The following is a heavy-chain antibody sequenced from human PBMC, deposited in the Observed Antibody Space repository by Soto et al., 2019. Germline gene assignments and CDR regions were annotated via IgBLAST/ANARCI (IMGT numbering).Heavy chain of an antibody. CDR1: GFTFSSYA. D-gene: IGHD6-6*01. CDR3: ASLEYSSSPYPFDY. J-gene: IGHJ4*02. CDR2: ISYDGSNK. Sequence: GGSLRLSCAASGFTFSSYAMHWIRQAPGKGLEWVAVISYDGSNKYYADSVKGRFTISRDNSKNTLYLQMNSLRAEDTAVYYCASLEYSSSPYPFDYWGQGXLVTVYS. V-gene: IGHV3-30-3*01.